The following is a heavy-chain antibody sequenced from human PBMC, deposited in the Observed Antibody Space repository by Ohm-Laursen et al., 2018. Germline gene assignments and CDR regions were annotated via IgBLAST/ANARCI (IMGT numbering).Heavy chain of an antibody. J-gene: IGHJ3*02. CDR1: GVSISTGGYY. V-gene: IGHV4-31*01. Sequence: TLSLTCTVSGVSISTGGYYWSWIRQHPGKGLEWIGYIYYSGSTYYNPSLKSLVTISVDTSKNQFSLKLSSVTAADTAVYYCARAAEDDAFDIWGQGTMVTVSS. CDR3: ARAAEDDAFDI. D-gene: IGHD6-13*01. CDR2: IYYSGST.